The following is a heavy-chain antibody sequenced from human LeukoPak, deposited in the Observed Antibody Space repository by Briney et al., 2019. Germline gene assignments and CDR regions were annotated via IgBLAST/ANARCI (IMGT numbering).Heavy chain of an antibody. V-gene: IGHV4-59*08. CDR2: IYYSGST. D-gene: IGHD2-2*01. CDR3: ARAPIHRGSLVVPASNWFDP. Sequence: PSETLSLTCTVSGGSISSYYWSWIRQPPGKGLEWIGYIYYSGSTNYNPSLKSRVTISVDTSKNQFSLKLSSVTAADTAVYYCARAPIHRGSLVVPASNWFDPWGQGTLVTVSS. CDR1: GGSISSYY. J-gene: IGHJ5*02.